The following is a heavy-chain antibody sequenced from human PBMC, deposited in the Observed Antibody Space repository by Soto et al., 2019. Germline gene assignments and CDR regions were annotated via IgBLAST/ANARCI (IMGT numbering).Heavy chain of an antibody. CDR2: IFHSGST. CDR3: ASEGASESRYWYFNV. V-gene: IGHV4-30-2*01. Sequence: QLQLQESGSGLVKPSQSLSLTCAVSVSSISSGGYSWSWLRPPPGKGLEWIGYIFHSGSTYYNPSLMCRVTFSVDGFNNPSCLLLFSVTGADMSVYSCASEGASESRYWYFNVWCGGTLITVSS. D-gene: IGHD1-26*01. CDR1: VSSISSGGYS. J-gene: IGHJ2*01.